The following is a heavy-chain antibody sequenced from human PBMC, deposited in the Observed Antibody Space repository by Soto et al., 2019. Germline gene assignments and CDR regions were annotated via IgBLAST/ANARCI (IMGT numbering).Heavy chain of an antibody. V-gene: IGHV1-69*13. CDR1: GGTFSSYA. J-gene: IGHJ3*02. CDR2: IIPIFGTA. D-gene: IGHD7-27*01. CDR3: ARDVGTIGYAFDI. Sequence: SVKVSCKASGGTFSSYAISWVRQAPGQGLEWMGGIIPIFGTANYAQKFQGRVTITADESTSTAYMELSSLRSEDTAVYYCARDVGTIGYAFDIWGQGTMVTVSS.